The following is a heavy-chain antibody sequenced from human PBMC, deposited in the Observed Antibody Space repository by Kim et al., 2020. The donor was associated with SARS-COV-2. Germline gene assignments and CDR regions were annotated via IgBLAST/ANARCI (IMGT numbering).Heavy chain of an antibody. CDR1: GYTFTSYG. CDR3: ARDEAAAGKPYYYYGMDV. D-gene: IGHD6-13*01. CDR2: ISAYNGNT. J-gene: IGHJ6*02. V-gene: IGHV1-18*04. Sequence: ASVKVSCKASGYTFTSYGISWVRQAPGQGLEWMGWISAYNGNTNYAQKLQGRVTMTTDTSTSTAYMELRSLRSDDTAVYYCARDEAAAGKPYYYYGMDVWGQGTTVTGSS.